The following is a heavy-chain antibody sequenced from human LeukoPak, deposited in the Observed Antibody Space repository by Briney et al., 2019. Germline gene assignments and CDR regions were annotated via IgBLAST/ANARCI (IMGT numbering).Heavy chain of an antibody. Sequence: PGGSLRLSCAASGFTVSSNYMSWVRQAPGKGLEWVSVVYSGGSTYYADSVKGRFTISRDNSKNTLYLQMKSLRAEDTAVYYCARDESFYGSGRYYWGQGTLVTVSS. CDR1: GFTVSSNY. CDR2: VYSGGST. J-gene: IGHJ4*02. D-gene: IGHD3-10*01. CDR3: ARDESFYGSGRYY. V-gene: IGHV3-53*01.